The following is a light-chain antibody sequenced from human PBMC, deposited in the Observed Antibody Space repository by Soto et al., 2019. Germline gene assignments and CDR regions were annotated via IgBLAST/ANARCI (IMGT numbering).Light chain of an antibody. J-gene: IGLJ1*01. Sequence: QSVLTQPPSASGTPGQRVTISCSGSSSNIGSNTVNWYQQLPGTAPELLISSNNQRPSGVPVRFSGSTSGTSASLAISGLQSEDEAEYYCASWADGVSGLYVFGTGTKLTVL. CDR1: SSNIGSNT. CDR2: SNN. V-gene: IGLV1-44*01. CDR3: ASWADGVSGLYV.